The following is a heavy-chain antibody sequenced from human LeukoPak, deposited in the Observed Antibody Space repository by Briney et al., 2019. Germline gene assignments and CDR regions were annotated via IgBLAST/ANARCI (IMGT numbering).Heavy chain of an antibody. CDR3: ARAGGYCSGGSCYRGYSWFDP. Sequence: PGGSLRLSCAASGFTFSSSGMHWVRQAPGQGLEWVAVILYNGSNKYYADSVKGRFTISRDNSKNTLYLQMSSLRVEDTAVYYCARAGGYCSGGSCYRGYSWFDPWGQGTLVTVSS. V-gene: IGHV3-33*01. CDR2: ILYNGSNK. D-gene: IGHD2-15*01. J-gene: IGHJ5*02. CDR1: GFTFSSSG.